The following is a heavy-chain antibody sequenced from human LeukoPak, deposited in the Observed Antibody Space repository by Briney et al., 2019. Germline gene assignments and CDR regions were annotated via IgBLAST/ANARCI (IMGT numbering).Heavy chain of an antibody. Sequence: GGSLRLSCAASGFTVSSNHMNWVRQAPGKGLEWVSYISSSSSTIYYADSVKGRFTISRDNAKNSLYLQMNSLRDEDTAVYYCARDSRDGYNDHPFCYWGQGTLVTVSS. CDR3: ARDSRDGYNDHPFCY. CDR2: ISSSSSTI. CDR1: GFTVSSNH. J-gene: IGHJ4*02. V-gene: IGHV3-48*02. D-gene: IGHD5-24*01.